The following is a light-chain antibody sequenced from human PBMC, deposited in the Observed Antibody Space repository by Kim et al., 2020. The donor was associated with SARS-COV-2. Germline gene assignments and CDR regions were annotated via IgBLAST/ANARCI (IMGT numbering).Light chain of an antibody. CDR3: QQYNIFPIT. CDR2: GAS. Sequence: DIQMTQSPSSVSASVGGTVTITCRASQAISRWLAWYQQRPRNPPRLLIFGASNLQAGVPSRFSGSGSGTDFSLTISSLQPEDFGTYYCQQYNIFPITFGQGTRLEIK. V-gene: IGKV1-12*01. CDR1: QAISRW. J-gene: IGKJ5*01.